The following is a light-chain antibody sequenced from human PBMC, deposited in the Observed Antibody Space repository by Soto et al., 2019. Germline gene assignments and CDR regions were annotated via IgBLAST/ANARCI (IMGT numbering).Light chain of an antibody. CDR1: QSVSSN. V-gene: IGKV3-15*01. Sequence: EIVMTQSPDTLSVAPGERATLSCRASQSVSSNLAWYQHKPGQAPRLLIYGASTRATGIPARFSGSGSGTEFTLTISSLQSEDFAVYYCKKYNNWPYTFGQGTKLEIK. CDR3: KKYNNWPYT. J-gene: IGKJ2*01. CDR2: GAS.